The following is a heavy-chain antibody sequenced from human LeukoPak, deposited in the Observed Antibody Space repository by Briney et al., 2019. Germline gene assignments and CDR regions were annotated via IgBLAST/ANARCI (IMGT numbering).Heavy chain of an antibody. CDR3: ARVNSGYELSVVDYMDV. CDR2: ISSSSSTI. J-gene: IGHJ6*03. D-gene: IGHD5-12*01. Sequence: GGSLRLSCAASGFTFSSYSMNWVRQAPGKGLEWVSYISSSSSTIYYADSVKGRFTISRDNAKNSLYLQMNSLRAEDTAVYYCARVNSGYELSVVDYMDVWGKGTTVTVSS. CDR1: GFTFSSYS. V-gene: IGHV3-48*01.